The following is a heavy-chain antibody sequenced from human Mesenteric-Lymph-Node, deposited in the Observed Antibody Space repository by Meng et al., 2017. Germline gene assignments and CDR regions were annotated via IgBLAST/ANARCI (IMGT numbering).Heavy chain of an antibody. CDR3: ARGTTPYGDYSDY. D-gene: IGHD4-17*01. J-gene: IGHJ4*02. CDR1: GFTFSSYA. CDR2: ISYDGSNK. Sequence: GESLKISCAASGFTFSSYAMHWVRQAPGKGLEWVAVISYDGSNKYYADSVKGRFTISRDNSKNTLYLQMNSLRAEDTAVYYCARGTTPYGDYSDYWGQGTPV. V-gene: IGHV3-30*01.